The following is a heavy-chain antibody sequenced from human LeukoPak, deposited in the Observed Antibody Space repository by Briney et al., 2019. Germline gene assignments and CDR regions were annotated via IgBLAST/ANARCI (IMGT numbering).Heavy chain of an antibody. CDR1: GGSISSSSYS. CDR3: ARGSRGGWLQPIDY. CDR2: IYYSGST. D-gene: IGHD5-24*01. Sequence: SETLSLTCTVSGGSISSSSYSWGWIRQPPGKGLEWIGSIYYSGSTYYNPSLKSRVTISVDTSKNQFSLKLSSVTAADTAVYYCARGSRGGWLQPIDYWGQGTLVTVSS. J-gene: IGHJ4*02. V-gene: IGHV4-39*07.